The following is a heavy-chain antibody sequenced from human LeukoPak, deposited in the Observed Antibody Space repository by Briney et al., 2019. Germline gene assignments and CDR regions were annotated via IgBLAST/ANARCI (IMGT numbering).Heavy chain of an antibody. J-gene: IGHJ4*02. CDR1: GFTFSSYE. CDR3: ASSRYYDILTGYYYPFDY. V-gene: IGHV3-48*03. CDR2: ISSSGSTI. Sequence: GGSLRLSCAASGFTFSSYEMNWVRQAPGKGLEWVSYISSSGSTIYYADSVKGRFTISRDNAKNSLYLQMNSLRAEDTAVYYCASSRYYDILTGYYYPFDYWGQGTLVTVSS. D-gene: IGHD3-9*01.